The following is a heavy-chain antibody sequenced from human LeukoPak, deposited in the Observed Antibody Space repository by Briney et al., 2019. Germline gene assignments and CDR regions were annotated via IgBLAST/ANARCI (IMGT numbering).Heavy chain of an antibody. D-gene: IGHD1-26*01. Sequence: ASVKVSCKAFGYTFTGYYMHWVRQAPGQGLEWMGRFDPNNGGTSYAQKFQGRVTTTRDTSVSTDYMELSSLRSDDTAVYYCAHGGGSYGDVRGQGTMVAVSS. CDR3: AHGGGSYGDV. V-gene: IGHV1-2*06. J-gene: IGHJ3*01. CDR2: FDPNNGGT. CDR1: GYTFTGYY.